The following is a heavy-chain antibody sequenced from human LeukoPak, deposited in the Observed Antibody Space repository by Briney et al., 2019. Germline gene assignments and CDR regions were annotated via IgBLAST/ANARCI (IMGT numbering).Heavy chain of an antibody. J-gene: IGHJ4*02. D-gene: IGHD3-10*02. V-gene: IGHV3-23*01. Sequence: PGGSLRLSCAASGFTFSSYAMSWVRQAPGKGLEWVSAISGSGGSTYYADSVKGRFTISRDNSKTTLYLQMNSIRTEDTAVYYCAKGPLVRGVITFLDYWGQGTLVTVSS. CDR1: GFTFSSYA. CDR2: ISGSGGST. CDR3: AKGPLVRGVITFLDY.